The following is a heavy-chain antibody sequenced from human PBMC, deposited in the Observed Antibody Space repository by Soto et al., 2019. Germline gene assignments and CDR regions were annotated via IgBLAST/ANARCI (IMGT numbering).Heavy chain of an antibody. V-gene: IGHV3-23*01. CDR2: ISGSGDST. CDR3: AKVGTVVTAELDY. D-gene: IGHD2-21*02. Sequence: PGGSLRLSCAASGFTFSSFAMSWVRQAPGKGLEWVSAISGSGDSTYYADSVKGRFTISRDNSKNTLYLQMNSLRAEDTAVYYCAKVGTVVTAELDYWGQGPLVTVCS. J-gene: IGHJ4*02. CDR1: GFTFSSFA.